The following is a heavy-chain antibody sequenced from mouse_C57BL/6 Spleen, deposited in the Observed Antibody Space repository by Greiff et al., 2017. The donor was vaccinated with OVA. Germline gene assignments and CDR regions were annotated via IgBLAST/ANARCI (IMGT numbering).Heavy chain of an antibody. J-gene: IGHJ2*01. CDR1: GYTFTDYE. D-gene: IGHD1-1*01. CDR2: IDPETGGT. Sequence: VKLMESGAELVRPGASVTLSCKASGYTFTDYEMHWVKQTPVHGLEWIGAIDPETGGTAYNQKFKGKAILTADKSSSTAYMELRSLTSEDSAVYYCTKGDYYGSRGALFDDWGKGTTLTVSS. CDR3: TKGDYYGSRGALFDD. V-gene: IGHV1-15*01.